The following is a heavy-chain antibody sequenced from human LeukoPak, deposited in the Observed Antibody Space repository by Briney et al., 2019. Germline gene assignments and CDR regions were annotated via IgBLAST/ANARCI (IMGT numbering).Heavy chain of an antibody. D-gene: IGHD3-10*02. CDR3: ASLFRELP. Sequence: GGSLRLSCAASGFTFSTYWMYWVRQAPGKGLVWVARINSDGSSPTYADSVKGRFTISRDNARSTLYLQMNSLRGVDTAVYYCASLFRELPWGQGTLVTVSS. CDR1: GFTFSTYW. V-gene: IGHV3-74*01. CDR2: INSDGSSP. J-gene: IGHJ4*02.